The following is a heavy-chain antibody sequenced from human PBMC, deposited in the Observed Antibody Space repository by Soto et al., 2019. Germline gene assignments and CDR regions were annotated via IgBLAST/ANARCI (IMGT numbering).Heavy chain of an antibody. CDR3: ARGLGFSTYYYDSSGRNWFDP. CDR2: INHSGST. D-gene: IGHD3-22*01. J-gene: IGHJ5*02. CDR1: GGSFSGYY. V-gene: IGHV4-34*01. Sequence: SETLSLTCAVYGGSFSGYYWSWIRQPPGKGLEWIGEINHSGSTNYNPSLKSRVTISVDTSKNQFSLKLSSVTAADTAVYYCARGLGFSTYYYDSSGRNWFDPWGQGTLVTVSS.